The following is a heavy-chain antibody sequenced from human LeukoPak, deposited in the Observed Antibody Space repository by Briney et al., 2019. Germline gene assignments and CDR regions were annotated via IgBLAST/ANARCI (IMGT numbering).Heavy chain of an antibody. D-gene: IGHD6-13*01. V-gene: IGHV4-59*12. J-gene: IGHJ3*02. CDR1: GGSISSYY. Sequence: SETLSLTCTVSGGSISSYYWSWIRQPPGKGLEWIGYIYYSGSTNYNPSLKSRVTISMDTSKNQFSLKLSSVTAADTAVYYCARDGAATIPNAFDIWGQGTMVTVSS. CDR3: ARDGAATIPNAFDI. CDR2: IYYSGST.